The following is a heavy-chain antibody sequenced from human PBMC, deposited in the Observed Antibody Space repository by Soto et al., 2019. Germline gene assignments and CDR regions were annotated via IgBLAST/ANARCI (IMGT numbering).Heavy chain of an antibody. CDR1: GGSISSYY. J-gene: IGHJ3*02. CDR3: ARVRYRSIAARRLSAAFDI. D-gene: IGHD6-6*01. Sequence: PSETLSLTCTVSGGSISSYYWGWIRQPPGKGLEWIGYIYYSGSTNYNPSLKSRVTISVDTSKNQFSLKLSSVTAADTAVYYCARVRYRSIAARRLSAAFDIWGQGTMVTVSS. V-gene: IGHV4-59*01. CDR2: IYYSGST.